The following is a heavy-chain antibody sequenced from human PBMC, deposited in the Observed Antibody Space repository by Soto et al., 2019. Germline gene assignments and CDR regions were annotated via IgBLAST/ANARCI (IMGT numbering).Heavy chain of an antibody. CDR2: IVVCSGNT. D-gene: IGHD3-22*01. V-gene: IGHV1-58*01. Sequence: SVKVSCKASGFTFTSSAVQWLRQARGQRLEWIGWIVVCSGNTNYAQKFQERVTITRDMSTSTAYMELSSLRSEDTAVYYCAAWGGGYYNHDAFDIWGQGTMGTVSS. J-gene: IGHJ3*02. CDR1: GFTFTSSA. CDR3: AAWGGGYYNHDAFDI.